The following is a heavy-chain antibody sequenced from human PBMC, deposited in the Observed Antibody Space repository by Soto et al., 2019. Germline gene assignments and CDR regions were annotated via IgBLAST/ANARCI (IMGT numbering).Heavy chain of an antibody. D-gene: IGHD1-26*01. CDR1: GFNFSDFG. Sequence: QVQLVESGGGVVHPGRSLRLSCTASGFNFSDFGMHWVRQAPGKGLEWLALISSDGSNKFYADSVRGRFTVSRDRSDNTLQRHMSAVRNDDTAMYYCAKDFARGPMGMSLDSWGQGTLVIVSS. CDR2: ISSDGSNK. CDR3: AKDFARGPMGMSLDS. V-gene: IGHV3-30*18. J-gene: IGHJ4*02.